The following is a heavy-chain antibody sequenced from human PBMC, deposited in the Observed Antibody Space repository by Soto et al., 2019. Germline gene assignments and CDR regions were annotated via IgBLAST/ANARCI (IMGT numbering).Heavy chain of an antibody. V-gene: IGHV3-9*01. D-gene: IGHD5-18*01. CDR3: VKDPGYSYGYF. CDR2: ISWNSRSI. CDR1: GFTFEDYA. Sequence: EVQLVESGGSWEQPGRSLRLSCAASGFTFEDYAMHWVRQAPGKGLEWVSGISWNSRSIGYADSVKGRFIISRDNAKNSLYLQMNSLRGEDTALYYCVKDPGYSYGYFWGQGTLVTVSS. J-gene: IGHJ4*02.